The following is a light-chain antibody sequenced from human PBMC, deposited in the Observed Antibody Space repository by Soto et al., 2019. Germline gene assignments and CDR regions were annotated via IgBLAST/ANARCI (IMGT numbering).Light chain of an antibody. CDR1: SSDVGGYNY. J-gene: IGLJ2*01. V-gene: IGLV2-14*01. CDR2: DVS. Sequence: QSALTQPASVSGSPGQSITISCTGTSSDVGGYNYVSWYQQHPGKAPKLMIYDVSNRPSGVSNRFSGSKSANTASLTISGLQAEDEADYYCSSYTSSSTVVFGGGTKSPS. CDR3: SSYTSSSTVV.